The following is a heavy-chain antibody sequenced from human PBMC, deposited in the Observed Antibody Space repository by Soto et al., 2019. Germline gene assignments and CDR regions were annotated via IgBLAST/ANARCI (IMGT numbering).Heavy chain of an antibody. CDR2: IYSGGST. CDR1: GFTVSSNY. V-gene: IGHV3-53*01. D-gene: IGHD6-19*01. Sequence: TGGSLRLSCAASGFTVSSNYMSWVRQAPGKGLEWVSVIYSGGSTYYADSVKGRFTISRDNSKNTLYLQMNSLRAEDTAVYYCARERVIAVYGEDYYYYYGMDVWGQGTTVTVSS. J-gene: IGHJ6*02. CDR3: ARERVIAVYGEDYYYYYGMDV.